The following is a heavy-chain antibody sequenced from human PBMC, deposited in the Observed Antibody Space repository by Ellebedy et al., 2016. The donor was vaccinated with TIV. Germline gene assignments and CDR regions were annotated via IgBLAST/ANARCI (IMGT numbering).Heavy chain of an antibody. Sequence: GESLRLSCAASGINFRSYWMTWVRQAPGKGLEWVAKIRQEGDEIYYVESVKGRFTISRDNAKNSLFLQMNSLRVEDTAVYYCARRASYGDYAVQVNPWFDPWGQGTLVTVSS. CDR1: GINFRSYW. CDR2: IRQEGDEI. D-gene: IGHD4-17*01. J-gene: IGHJ5*02. V-gene: IGHV3-7*01. CDR3: ARRASYGDYAVQVNPWFDP.